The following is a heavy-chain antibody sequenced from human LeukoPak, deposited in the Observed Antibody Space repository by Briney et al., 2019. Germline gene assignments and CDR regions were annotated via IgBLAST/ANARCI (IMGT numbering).Heavy chain of an antibody. CDR1: GFTFSGYA. J-gene: IGHJ4*02. Sequence: GGSLRLSCTASGFTFSGYAMSWVRQAMGKGLECVAKIKEDGSEKHYVDSVKGRFTISRDNTKNSLYLQMNSLRAEDTAVYYCARDYTGGWNDYWGQGTLVIVSS. D-gene: IGHD7-27*01. CDR2: IKEDGSEK. CDR3: ARDYTGGWNDY. V-gene: IGHV3-7*01.